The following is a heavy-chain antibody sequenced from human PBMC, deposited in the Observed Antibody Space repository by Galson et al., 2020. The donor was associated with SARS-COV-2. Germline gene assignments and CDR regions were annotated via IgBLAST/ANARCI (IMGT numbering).Heavy chain of an antibody. V-gene: IGHV3-23*01. CDR1: GFRFNNYG. CDR3: AKGRGDGSGIYRRYFDY. CDR2: ISDNGGSI. Sequence: QAGESLKISCAASGFRFNNYGMNWVRQAPGKGLEWVTSISDNGGSIFYADSVKGRFTISRDNSKNTLYLEMNSLRDEDTAVYYCAKGRGDGSGIYRRYFDYWGQGTLVTVSS. D-gene: IGHD3-10*01. J-gene: IGHJ4*02.